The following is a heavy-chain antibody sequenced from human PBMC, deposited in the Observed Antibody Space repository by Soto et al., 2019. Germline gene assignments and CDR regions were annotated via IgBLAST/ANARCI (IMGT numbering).Heavy chain of an antibody. J-gene: IGHJ4*02. CDR1: GGSISSGGYS. V-gene: IGHV4-30-2*01. CDR3: ARVGTYGDPSVFDY. CDR2: IYHSGST. D-gene: IGHD4-17*01. Sequence: QLQLQESGSGLVKPSQTLSLTCAVSGGSISSGGYSWSWIRQPPGKGLEWIGYIYHSGSTYYNPSLKSRVTISVDRSKHQFSLKLSPVTAADTAVYYCARVGTYGDPSVFDYWGQGTLVTVSS.